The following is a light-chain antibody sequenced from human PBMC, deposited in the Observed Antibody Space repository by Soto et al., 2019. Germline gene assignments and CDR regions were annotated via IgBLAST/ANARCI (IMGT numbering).Light chain of an antibody. CDR1: ALPKQY. Sequence: SYELTQLPSVSVSPGQTARITCSGDALPKQYAYWYQQRPGQAPMVLMYKDSERPSGIPDRFSGSNSGTTVTLTITGVEAEDEADHYCQSADASGAYVVFGGGTKLTVL. J-gene: IGLJ3*02. CDR3: QSADASGAYVV. V-gene: IGLV3-25*02. CDR2: KDS.